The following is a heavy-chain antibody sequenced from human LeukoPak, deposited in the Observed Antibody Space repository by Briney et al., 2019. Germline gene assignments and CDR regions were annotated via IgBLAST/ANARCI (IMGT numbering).Heavy chain of an antibody. J-gene: IGHJ6*02. Sequence: GGSLRLSCAASGFTFSSYWMHWVRHAPGKGLVGASRINSDGTSTTYGDSVKGRFTISRDNAKNTLYLHMSSLRAEDTAVYYCAISMCSSTSCYMGGMDVWGQGTTVTVSS. CDR2: INSDGTST. CDR1: GFTFSSYW. CDR3: AISMCSSTSCYMGGMDV. V-gene: IGHV3-74*01. D-gene: IGHD2-2*02.